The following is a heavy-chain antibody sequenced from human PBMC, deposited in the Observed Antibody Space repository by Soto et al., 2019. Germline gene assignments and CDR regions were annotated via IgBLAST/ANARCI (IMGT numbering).Heavy chain of an antibody. CDR1: GYPVTAYY. CDR2: INPATGAA. D-gene: IGHD6-19*01. Sequence: QLHLVQSGAVVKQPGASVTVSCSASGYPVTAYYMHWVRQAPGRGLEWMGGINPATGAAKYTQTFEGRVTMTRDTSTSTVFMELSGLTSEDTAVFYWARGGGVGMAGSAAFDMWGQGTLVTVSS. V-gene: IGHV1-2*02. J-gene: IGHJ3*02. CDR3: ARGGGVGMAGSAAFDM.